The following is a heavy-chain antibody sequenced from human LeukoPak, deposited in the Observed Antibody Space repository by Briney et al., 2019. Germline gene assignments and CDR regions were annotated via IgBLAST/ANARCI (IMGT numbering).Heavy chain of an antibody. Sequence: PSETLSLTCTVSGGSLSRYYWSCIRQPPGKGLERILYIYYSGSTNYHPSFKSRITISVDTSMIQLSLQLSSGTAARTAVYYCASHNFYGDYFDYWGQLTIVTDSS. CDR1: GGSLSRYY. J-gene: IGHJ4*02. V-gene: IGHV4-59*08. CDR2: IYYSGST. D-gene: IGHD4-17*01. CDR3: ASHNFYGDYFDY.